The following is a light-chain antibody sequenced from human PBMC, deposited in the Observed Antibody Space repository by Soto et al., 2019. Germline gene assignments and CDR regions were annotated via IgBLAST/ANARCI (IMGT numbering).Light chain of an antibody. Sequence: QSALTQPASVSGSPGQSITISCTGTSSDVGGYNYVSWYQQHPGKAPKLMIYDVSTRPSGVSNRFSGSKSGNTASLTISGIQAEDEADYYCSSYTSSSTRVFGTGTKLTVL. CDR2: DVS. CDR3: SSYTSSSTRV. CDR1: SSDVGGYNY. V-gene: IGLV2-14*01. J-gene: IGLJ1*01.